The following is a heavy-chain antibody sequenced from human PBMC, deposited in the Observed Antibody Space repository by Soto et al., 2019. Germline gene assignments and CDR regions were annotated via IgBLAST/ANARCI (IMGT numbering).Heavy chain of an antibody. Sequence: QVQLVESGGGVVQPGRSLRLSCAASGFTFSSYGMHWVRQAPGKGLEWVAVIWYEGSNKYYADSVKGRFTISRDNSQNTLYLQMNSLRAEDTAVYYCARDGRALRYFENPDYCGQGTLVTVAS. CDR2: IWYEGSNK. D-gene: IGHD3-9*01. CDR3: ARDGRALRYFENPDY. CDR1: GFTFSSYG. J-gene: IGHJ4*02. V-gene: IGHV3-33*01.